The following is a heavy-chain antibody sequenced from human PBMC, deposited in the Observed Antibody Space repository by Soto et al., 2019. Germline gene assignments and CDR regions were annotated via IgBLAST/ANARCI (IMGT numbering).Heavy chain of an antibody. CDR1: GFTFSSYT. CDR2: ISGSGGST. D-gene: IGHD4-17*01. V-gene: IGHV3-23*01. CDR3: AKDHADGDYVGWFDP. J-gene: IGHJ5*02. Sequence: EVQLLESGGGLVQPGGSLRLSCAASGFTFSSYTMSWVRQAPGKGLEWVSAISGSGGSTYYADSVKGRFTISRDNSKNTLYLQMNSLRAEDTAVYYCAKDHADGDYVGWFDPWGQGTLVTVSS.